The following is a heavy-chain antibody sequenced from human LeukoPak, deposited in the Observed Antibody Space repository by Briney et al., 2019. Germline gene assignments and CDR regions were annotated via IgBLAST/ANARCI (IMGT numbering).Heavy chain of an antibody. D-gene: IGHD2-2*02. CDR2: FDPEDGET. J-gene: IGHJ4*02. Sequence: ASVTVSCKVSGYTLTELSMHWVRQAPGKGLEWMGVFDPEDGETIYAQKFQGRVTMTEDTSTDTAYMELSSLRSEDTAVYYCATVLKVVVPAAIEYWGQGTLVTVSS. CDR1: GYTLTELS. V-gene: IGHV1-24*01. CDR3: ATVLKVVVPAAIEY.